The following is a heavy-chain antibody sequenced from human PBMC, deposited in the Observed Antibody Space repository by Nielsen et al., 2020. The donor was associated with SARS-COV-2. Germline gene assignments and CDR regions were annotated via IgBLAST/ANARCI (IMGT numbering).Heavy chain of an antibody. Sequence: GESLKISCEASGFTFSNYWMHWVRQAPGKGLVWVSRISGDGRSIDYADSVKGRFTISRDNAKNTLYLQMNSLRAEDTAVYYCVRGRGDIYGYKYWGQGTLVTVSS. D-gene: IGHD5-18*01. CDR2: ISGDGRSI. V-gene: IGHV3-74*01. CDR1: GFTFSNYW. J-gene: IGHJ4*02. CDR3: VRGRGDIYGYKY.